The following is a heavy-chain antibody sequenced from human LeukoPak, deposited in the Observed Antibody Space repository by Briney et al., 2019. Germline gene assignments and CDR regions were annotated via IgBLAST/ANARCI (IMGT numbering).Heavy chain of an antibody. J-gene: IGHJ3*02. CDR1: GGPISSYY. V-gene: IGHV4-4*07. CDR2: IYTSETT. CDR3: ARAPPGVTGAFDI. Sequence: SETLSLTCIVSGGPISSYYWSWIRQPAGKGLEWIGRIYTSETTNYNPSLKSRVTMSVDTSKNQFSLKLSSVTAADTAVYYCARAPPGVTGAFDIWGQGTMVTVSS. D-gene: IGHD3-10*01.